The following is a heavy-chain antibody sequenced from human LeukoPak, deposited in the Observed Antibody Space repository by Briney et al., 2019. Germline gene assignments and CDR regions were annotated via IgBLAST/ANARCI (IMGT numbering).Heavy chain of an antibody. D-gene: IGHD2-2*01. CDR1: GFTFSSYN. CDR2: ITSSTTTI. CDR3: AREVGYCSSTSCSTIFDY. V-gene: IGHV3-48*01. J-gene: IGHJ4*02. Sequence: PGGSLRLSCAASGFTFSSYNMNWVRQAPGKGLEWVSYITSSTTTIYYADSVKGRFTISRDNAKNSLYLQMNSLRAEDTAVYYCAREVGYCSSTSCSTIFDYRGQGTLVTVSS.